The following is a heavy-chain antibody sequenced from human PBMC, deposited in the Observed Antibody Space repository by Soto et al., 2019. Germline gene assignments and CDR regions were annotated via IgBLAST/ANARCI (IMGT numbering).Heavy chain of an antibody. CDR2: MYSGGST. CDR3: AKDSHWAIISPTHDY. D-gene: IGHD2-2*01. J-gene: IGHJ4*01. Sequence: HPGGSLRLSCTASGFTVGSSYMSWVRQAPGKGPEWVSVMYSGGSTYYADSVKGRFTISRDNSKNMLYLQMNSLRAEDTAIYYCAKDSHWAIISPTHDYWGHGTLVTVSS. CDR1: GFTVGSSY. V-gene: IGHV3-53*01.